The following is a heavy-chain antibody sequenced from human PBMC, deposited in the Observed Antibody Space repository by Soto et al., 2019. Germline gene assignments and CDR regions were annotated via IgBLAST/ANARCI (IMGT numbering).Heavy chain of an antibody. V-gene: IGHV1-8*02. CDR1: GYTFTGYY. D-gene: IGHD6-13*01. J-gene: IGHJ5*02. Sequence: ASVKVSCKASGYTFTGYYTHWVRQAPGQGLEWMGWINPNSGNTGYAQKFQGRVTMTRNTSISTAYMELSSLRSEDTAVYYCARQAAAGFNWFDPWGQGTLVTVSS. CDR3: ARQAAAGFNWFDP. CDR2: INPNSGNT.